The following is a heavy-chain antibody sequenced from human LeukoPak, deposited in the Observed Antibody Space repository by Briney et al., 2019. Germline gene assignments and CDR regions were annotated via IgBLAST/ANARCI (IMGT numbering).Heavy chain of an antibody. CDR3: ARGRHSSGWYGRHNWFDP. CDR2: INHSGST. D-gene: IGHD6-19*01. Sequence: SETLSLTCAVYGGSFSGYYWNWIRQPPGKGLEWIGEINHSGSTNYNPSLKSRVTISVDTSKNQFSLKLSSVTAADTAVYYCARGRHSSGWYGRHNWFDPWGQGTLVTVSS. V-gene: IGHV4-34*01. CDR1: GGSFSGYY. J-gene: IGHJ5*02.